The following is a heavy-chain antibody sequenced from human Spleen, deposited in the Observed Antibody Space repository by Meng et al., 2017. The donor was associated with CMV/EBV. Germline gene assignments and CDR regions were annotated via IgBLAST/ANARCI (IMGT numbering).Heavy chain of an antibody. D-gene: IGHD2-2*01. Sequence: KASGYTFTGYYMHWVRQAPGQGLEWMGWINPNSGGTNYAQKFRGRVTMTRDTSISTDYMELSRLRSDDTAVYYCARQYRPLPYNWFDPWGQGTLVTVSS. V-gene: IGHV1-2*02. CDR1: GYTFTGYY. CDR2: INPNSGGT. CDR3: ARQYRPLPYNWFDP. J-gene: IGHJ5*02.